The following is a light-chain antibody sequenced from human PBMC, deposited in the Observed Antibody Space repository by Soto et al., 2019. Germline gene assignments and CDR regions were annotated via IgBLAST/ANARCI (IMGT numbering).Light chain of an antibody. CDR1: QSIKNW. J-gene: IGKJ3*01. CDR2: KAS. V-gene: IGKV1-5*03. Sequence: DIQMTQSPSTLSGSVGDRVTINCRASQSIKNWLAWYQQKPGEAPKLLIYKASTLESGVPSRFSGSGSGTEFTLTISCLQPDDVATYHCQQYNSYSQFTFGPGTKVDIK. CDR3: QQYNSYSQFT.